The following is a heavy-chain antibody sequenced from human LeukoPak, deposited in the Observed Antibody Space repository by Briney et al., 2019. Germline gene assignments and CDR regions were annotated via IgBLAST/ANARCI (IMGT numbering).Heavy chain of an antibody. V-gene: IGHV3-74*01. D-gene: IGHD7-27*01. CDR2: INNEGSFT. J-gene: IGHJ4*02. Sequence: PGGSLRLSCAASGFTLRNHWMHWVRQAPGKGLVWVSGINNEGSFTTYADSVKGRFTISRDNAKNTLYLQMNSLRAEDTAVYYCVRGDWGSGYWGQGTLVTVSS. CDR3: VRGDWGSGY. CDR1: GFTLRNHW.